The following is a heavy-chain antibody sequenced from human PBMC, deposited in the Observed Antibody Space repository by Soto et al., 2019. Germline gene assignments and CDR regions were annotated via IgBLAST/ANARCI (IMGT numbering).Heavy chain of an antibody. V-gene: IGHV1-46*01. Sequence: QVQLVQSGAEVKKPGASVKVSCKASGYTFTSYYMHWVRQAPGQGLEWMGIINPSGGSTSYAQKCPGRVTMTRDTSTSTVYMELSSLSSEDTAVYYCARVHGERLVDWGQGTLVTVSS. CDR2: INPSGGST. D-gene: IGHD1-26*01. CDR3: ARVHGERLVD. J-gene: IGHJ4*02. CDR1: GYTFTSYY.